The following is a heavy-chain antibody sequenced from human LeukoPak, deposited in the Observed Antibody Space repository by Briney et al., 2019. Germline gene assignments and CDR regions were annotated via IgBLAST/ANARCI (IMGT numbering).Heavy chain of an antibody. CDR3: AKVHGYTLDY. Sequence: SETLSLTCTVSGGSISSSSYYWGWIRQPPGKGLEWIGSIYYSGSTYYNPSLKSRVTISVDTSKNQFSLKLSSVTAADTAVYYCAKVHGYTLDYWGQGTLVTVSS. J-gene: IGHJ4*02. V-gene: IGHV4-39*01. CDR2: IYYSGST. CDR1: GGSISSSSYY. D-gene: IGHD5-24*01.